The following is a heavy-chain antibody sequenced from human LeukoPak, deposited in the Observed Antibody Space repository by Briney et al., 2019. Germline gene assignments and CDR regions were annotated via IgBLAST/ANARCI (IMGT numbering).Heavy chain of an antibody. CDR2: ISFDGNKE. Sequence: GGSLRLSCAASGFTFTGYAMHWVRQAPAKGLEWVAVISFDGNKEFYADSVKGRFTISRDNSKNTLYLQMNSLRAEDTAVYYCAKSDDSSGYYGIDYWGQGTLVTVSS. J-gene: IGHJ4*02. V-gene: IGHV3-30-3*02. D-gene: IGHD3-22*01. CDR1: GFTFTGYA. CDR3: AKSDDSSGYYGIDY.